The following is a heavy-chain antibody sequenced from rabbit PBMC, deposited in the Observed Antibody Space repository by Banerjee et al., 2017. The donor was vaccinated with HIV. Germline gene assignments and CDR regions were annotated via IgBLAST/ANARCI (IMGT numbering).Heavy chain of an antibody. Sequence: QSLEESGGELLKPGGTLTLTCTASGFSFSSSHYMRCVRQAPGKGLEWIGSIYGDKGRPYYASWAKGRFAISKTSSTTVTLQMTSLTAADTAPYFCARGGVGTTYPYGGMDLWGQGTLVTIS. CDR1: GFSFSSSHY. CDR3: ARGGVGTTYPYGGMDL. J-gene: IGHJ6*01. D-gene: IGHD8-1*01. CDR2: IYGDKGRP. V-gene: IGHV1S40*01.